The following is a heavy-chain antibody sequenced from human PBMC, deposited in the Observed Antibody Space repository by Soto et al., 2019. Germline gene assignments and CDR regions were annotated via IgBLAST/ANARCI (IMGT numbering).Heavy chain of an antibody. CDR1: GGSVSSNSYY. V-gene: IGHV4-39*01. J-gene: IGHJ4*02. D-gene: IGHD2-2*01. CDR2: IYYSGST. CDR3: ARHELIPTATFDY. Sequence: SETLSLTCTVSGGSVSSNSYYWGWVRQPPGKGLEWIASIYYSGSTYYNPSLKSRVTISVDTPKNQFSLKLSSVTAADTAVYFCARHELIPTATFDYWGQGTVVTVSS.